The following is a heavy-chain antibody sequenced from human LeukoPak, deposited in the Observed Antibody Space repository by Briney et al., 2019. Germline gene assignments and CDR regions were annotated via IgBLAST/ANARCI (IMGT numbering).Heavy chain of an antibody. D-gene: IGHD1-14*01. CDR2: IYYRGST. V-gene: IGHV4-59*01. CDR3: ARDGVGRYDYYYYYMDV. CDR1: GGSISSYY. Sequence: SETLSLTCTVSGGSISSYYWSWIRQPPGKGLEWIGYIYYRGSTNYNPSLKSRVTISVDTSKNQFSLKLSSVTAADTAVYYCARDGVGRYDYYYYYMDVWGKGTTVTVSS. J-gene: IGHJ6*03.